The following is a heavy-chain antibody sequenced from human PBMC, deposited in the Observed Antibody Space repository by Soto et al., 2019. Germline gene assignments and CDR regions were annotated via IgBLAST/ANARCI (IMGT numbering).Heavy chain of an antibody. CDR3: ARSFGWYAIDY. CDR1: GGSISSNYF. Sequence: QVLLQESGPGLVQPSGTLSLSCAVSGGSISSNYFWGWVRQPPGKGLEWVGDISHSGSVNYNPSLKSRVTIPIDKSKNQFALKLNSVTPADTAVYYCARSFGWYAIDYWGQGTLVIVSS. V-gene: IGHV4-4*02. CDR2: ISHSGSV. D-gene: IGHD6-19*01. J-gene: IGHJ4*02.